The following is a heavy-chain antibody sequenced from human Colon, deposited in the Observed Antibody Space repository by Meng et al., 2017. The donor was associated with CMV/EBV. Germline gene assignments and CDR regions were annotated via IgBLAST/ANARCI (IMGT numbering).Heavy chain of an antibody. CDR2: ILPMFLTT. Sequence: SVTVSCKASGGTLRNYGISWVRQAPGQGIEWIGGILPMFLTTKYGQKFQGRITITTDESASTAYMELKSLRSDDTAVYYCARDRGDSGFDAWGQGTLVTVSS. CDR1: GGTLRNYG. J-gene: IGHJ4*02. CDR3: ARDRGDSGFDA. V-gene: IGHV1-69*05. D-gene: IGHD2-21*02.